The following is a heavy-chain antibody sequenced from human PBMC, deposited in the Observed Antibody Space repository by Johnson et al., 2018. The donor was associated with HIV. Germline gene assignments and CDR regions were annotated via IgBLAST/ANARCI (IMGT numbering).Heavy chain of an antibody. CDR3: TTYYGWAFDI. CDR1: GFTFRDYY. CDR2: IKSKIDGGTT. Sequence: VQLVESGGGLVKPGGSLRLSCAASGFTFRDYYMSWIRQAPGKGLEWVGRIKSKIDGGTTDYAAPVKGRFTISRDDSKNTLYMQMNSLKTEDTAVYYCTTYYGWAFDIWGQWTMVTVSS. J-gene: IGHJ3*02. D-gene: IGHD3-10*01. V-gene: IGHV3-15*01.